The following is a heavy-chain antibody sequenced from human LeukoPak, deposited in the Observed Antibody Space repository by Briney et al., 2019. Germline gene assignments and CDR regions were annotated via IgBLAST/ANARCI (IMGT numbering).Heavy chain of an antibody. CDR2: IIPIFGTA. D-gene: IGHD3-22*01. CDR1: GGTFSSYA. J-gene: IGHJ5*02. CDR3: AGDHRYYYDSSGYYDYNWFDP. V-gene: IGHV1-69*05. Sequence: SVKVSCKASGGTFSSYAISWVRQAPGQGLEWMGRIIPIFGTANYAQKFQGRVTITTDESTSTAYMELSSLRSEDTAVYYCAGDHRYYYDSSGYYDYNWFDPWGQGTLVTVSS.